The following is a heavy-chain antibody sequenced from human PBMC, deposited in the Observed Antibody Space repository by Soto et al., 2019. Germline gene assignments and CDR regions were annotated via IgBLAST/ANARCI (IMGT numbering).Heavy chain of an antibody. CDR2: ISYGGSNK. D-gene: IGHD6-13*01. CDR3: AKSSSRPYYYYYGMDV. CDR1: GFTFSSYG. V-gene: IGHV3-30*18. J-gene: IGHJ6*02. Sequence: WSLRLSCAASGFTFSSYGMHWVRQAPGKGLEWVAVISYGGSNKYYADSVKGRFTISRDNSKNTLYLQMNSLRAEDTAVYYCAKSSSRPYYYYYGMDVWGQGTTVTVSS.